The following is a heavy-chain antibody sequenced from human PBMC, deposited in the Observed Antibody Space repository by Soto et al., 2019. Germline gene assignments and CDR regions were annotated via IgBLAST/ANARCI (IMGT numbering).Heavy chain of an antibody. J-gene: IGHJ5*02. D-gene: IGHD3-22*01. Sequence: ASVKVSCKASGYTFTSYGISWVRQAPGQGLEWMGWTSAYNGNTNYAQKLQGRVTMTTDTSTSTAYMELRSLRSDDTAVYYCARPQGGYYDSSGLLNNWFDPWGQGTLVTVSS. CDR3: ARPQGGYYDSSGLLNNWFDP. V-gene: IGHV1-18*01. CDR2: TSAYNGNT. CDR1: GYTFTSYG.